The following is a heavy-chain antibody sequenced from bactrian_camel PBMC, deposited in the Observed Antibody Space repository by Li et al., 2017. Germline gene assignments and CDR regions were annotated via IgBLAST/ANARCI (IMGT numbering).Heavy chain of an antibody. CDR1: GFTFDDRD. J-gene: IGHJ4*01. CDR2: ISSDGST. Sequence: VQLVESGGGSVQAGGSLRLSCTASGFTFDDRDMGWYRQAPGNECELVSSISSDGSTYYADSVKGRFTISRDNAENTLYLRLKSLKTEDTALYYCATSFTGGRWLEYLYWGHGTQVTVS. V-gene: IGHV3S63*01. CDR3: ATSFTGGRWLEYLY. D-gene: IGHD2*01.